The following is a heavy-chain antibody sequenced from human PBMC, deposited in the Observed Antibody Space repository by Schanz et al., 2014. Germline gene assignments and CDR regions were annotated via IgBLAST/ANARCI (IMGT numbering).Heavy chain of an antibody. J-gene: IGHJ6*02. CDR1: GYTFTAYY. D-gene: IGHD6-19*01. Sequence: QVRLVQSGAEVKRPGASVRVSCRAFGYTFTAYYIHWVRQAPGQGLEWMGRINPSSGSTTYPQKPQGRLTMTSDTSTSTVYMELSRLTSDDTAVFFCARENTAVAGMPRVMDVWGQGTTVTVTS. CDR2: INPSSGST. CDR3: ARENTAVAGMPRVMDV. V-gene: IGHV1-2*06.